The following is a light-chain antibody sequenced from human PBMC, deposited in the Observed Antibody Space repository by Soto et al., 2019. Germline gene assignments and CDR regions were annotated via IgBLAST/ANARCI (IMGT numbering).Light chain of an antibody. Sequence: EIVMTQSPATLSVSPGERATLSCRASQSVSSNLAWYQQKPGQAPRLLIYGASTRATGIPARFSGSGSGTEFTLTISSLQSEYFAVYYCQQSNNWPPWTFGQGTKVEIK. CDR2: GAS. CDR3: QQSNNWPPWT. J-gene: IGKJ1*01. V-gene: IGKV3-15*01. CDR1: QSVSSN.